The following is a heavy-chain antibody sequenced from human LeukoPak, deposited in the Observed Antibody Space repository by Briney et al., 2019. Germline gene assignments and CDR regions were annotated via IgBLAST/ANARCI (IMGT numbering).Heavy chain of an antibody. V-gene: IGHV1-8*01. CDR1: GYTFTSYD. D-gene: IGHD5-18*01. Sequence: VASVKVSCKASGYTFTSYDINWVRQATGQGLEWMGWMNPNSGNTGYAQKFQGRVTMTRNTSISTAYMELSSLRSEDTAVYYCARDLSGYSYGYFDYWGQGTLVTVSS. CDR2: MNPNSGNT. J-gene: IGHJ4*02. CDR3: ARDLSGYSYGYFDY.